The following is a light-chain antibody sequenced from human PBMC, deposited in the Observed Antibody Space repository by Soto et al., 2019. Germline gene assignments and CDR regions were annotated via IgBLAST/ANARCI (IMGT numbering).Light chain of an antibody. V-gene: IGKV1-5*03. CDR1: QSISSW. Sequence: IQMTQSPSTLSASVGDRVTITCRASQSISSWLAWYQQKPGKAPKLLIYTASDLESGVPSRFSGSGSGTEFTLTISSLQPDDFATYYCQQYNSAWTFGQGTKVDIK. CDR2: TAS. J-gene: IGKJ1*01. CDR3: QQYNSAWT.